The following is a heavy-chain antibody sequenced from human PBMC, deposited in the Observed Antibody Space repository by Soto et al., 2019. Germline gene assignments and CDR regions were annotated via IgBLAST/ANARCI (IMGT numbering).Heavy chain of an antibody. J-gene: IGHJ4*02. CDR1: GYTFTVYY. V-gene: IGHV1-2*02. CDR2: INPKSGGT. D-gene: IGHD4-17*01. CDR3: ARDLAKGGASAGFDY. Sequence: QVQLLQSGAEVKKPGASVNVSCKASGYTFTVYYMHWVRQAPGQGLEWMGWINPKSGGTMYPQKFQGRVTMSWDTSISTASMALTWLRYDDTAGQYCARDLAKGGASAGFDYWGQVNLVSVAS.